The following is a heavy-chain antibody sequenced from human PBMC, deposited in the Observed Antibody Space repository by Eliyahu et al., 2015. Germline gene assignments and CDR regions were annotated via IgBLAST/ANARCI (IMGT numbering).Heavy chain of an antibody. CDR1: GGTFSSXX. CDR2: IIPIFGTA. Sequence: QVQLVQSGAEVKKPGSSVKVSCKASGGTFSSXXTXXVRQAPGQGLEWMGGIIPIFGTANYAQKFQGRVTITADESTSTAYMELSSLRSEDTAVYYCARGDIVATINDYGDYIGVHYWGQGTLVTVSS. J-gene: IGHJ4*02. CDR3: ARGDIVATINDYGDYIGVHY. V-gene: IGHV1-69*01. D-gene: IGHD5-12*01.